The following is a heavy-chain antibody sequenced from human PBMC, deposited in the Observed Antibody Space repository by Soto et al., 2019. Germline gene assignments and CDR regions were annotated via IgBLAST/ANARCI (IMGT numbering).Heavy chain of an antibody. J-gene: IGHJ5*02. CDR1: GVTFSSYS. V-gene: IGHV1-8*03. Sequence: ASLKVSCKASGVTFSSYSIGWVRQAPVQGLEWMGGINPNSGKASYAQKFQGRVTITGNTSISTAYMELSSLRSEDTAVYYCAVRSGSRAGGSGFDPWGQGTLVTVSS. CDR3: AVRSGSRAGGSGFDP. CDR2: INPNSGKA. D-gene: IGHD1-26*01.